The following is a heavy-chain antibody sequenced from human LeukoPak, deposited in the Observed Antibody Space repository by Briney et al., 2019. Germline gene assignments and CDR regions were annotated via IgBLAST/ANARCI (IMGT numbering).Heavy chain of an antibody. CDR3: ARRRDGYNFGSFYFDY. J-gene: IGHJ4*02. D-gene: IGHD5-24*01. V-gene: IGHV4-59*08. CDR1: GGSISSYY. CDR2: IYYSGST. Sequence: SETLSLTCTVSGGSISSYYWSWIRQPPGKGLEWIGYIYYSGSTNYNPSLKSRVTISVDTSKNQFSLKLSSVTAADTAVYYCARRRDGYNFGSFYFDYWGQGILVTVSS.